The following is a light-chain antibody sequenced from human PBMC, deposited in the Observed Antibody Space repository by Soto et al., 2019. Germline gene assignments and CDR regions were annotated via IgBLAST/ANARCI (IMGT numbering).Light chain of an antibody. V-gene: IGKV1-12*01. CDR1: QDIDSR. CDR2: AAS. CDR3: QQANSFPLT. J-gene: IGKJ4*01. Sequence: DIQMTQSPSSVSASVGDRVTITCRASQDIDSRLAWYQQKPGNAPNLLLYAASNLQSGVPSRFSGSGSGTDFTLTISSLQPEDFATYYCQQANSFPLTFGGGTKVEIK.